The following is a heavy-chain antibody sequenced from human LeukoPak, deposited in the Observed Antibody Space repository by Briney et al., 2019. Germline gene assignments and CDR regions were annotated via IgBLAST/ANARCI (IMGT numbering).Heavy chain of an antibody. CDR2: ISAYNGNT. CDR1: GYTFINYD. Sequence: GASVKVSCKASGYTFINYDINWVRQAPGQGLEWMGWISAYNGNTNYAQKLEGRVTMTTDTSTNTAYMELRSLRSDDTAVYYCARGQVVCSSTSCYVDGAFDIWGQGTMVTVSS. J-gene: IGHJ3*02. V-gene: IGHV1-18*01. CDR3: ARGQVVCSSTSCYVDGAFDI. D-gene: IGHD2-2*01.